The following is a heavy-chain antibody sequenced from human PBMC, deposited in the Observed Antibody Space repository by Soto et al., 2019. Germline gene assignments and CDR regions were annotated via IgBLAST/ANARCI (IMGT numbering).Heavy chain of an antibody. CDR2: INHSGST. CDR1: GGSFSGYY. CDR3: GRGDSSGHNDAFDI. V-gene: IGHV4-34*01. Sequence: QVQLQQWGAGLLKPSETLSLTCAVYGGSFSGYYWSWIRQPPGKGLEWIGEINHSGSTNYNPSLKSRVTISVHNSKNQFSLELDYVADAHTDVYYCGRGDSSGHNDAFDIWGQGTTVTVSS. J-gene: IGHJ3*02. D-gene: IGHD3-22*01.